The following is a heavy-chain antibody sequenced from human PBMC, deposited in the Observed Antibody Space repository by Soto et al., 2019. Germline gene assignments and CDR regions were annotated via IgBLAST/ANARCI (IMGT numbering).Heavy chain of an antibody. V-gene: IGHV1-69*12. D-gene: IGHD2-21*02. J-gene: IGHJ5*02. CDR3: AKRRAYCGGDCPVGA. Sequence: QVQLVQSGAEVKKPGSSVKVSCKASGGTFSSYAISWVRQAPGQGLEWMGGIIPIFGTANYAQKFQGRVTITADESTSPAYMELSSLRSEDTAVYYCAKRRAYCGGDCPVGAWGQGTLVTVSS. CDR2: IIPIFGTA. CDR1: GGTFSSYA.